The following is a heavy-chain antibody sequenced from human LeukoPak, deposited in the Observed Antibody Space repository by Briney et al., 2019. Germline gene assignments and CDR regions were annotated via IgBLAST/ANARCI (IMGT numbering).Heavy chain of an antibody. CDR2: IYYSGST. CDR1: GSSISSYY. D-gene: IGHD1-26*01. V-gene: IGHV4-59*01. J-gene: IGHJ5*02. CDR3: ARVPVGATSRGMSWFDP. Sequence: SETLSLTCTVSGSSISSYYWSWIRQPPGKGLEWIGYIYYSGSTNYNPSLKSRVTISVDTSKNQFSLKLSSVTAADTAVYYCARVPVGATSRGMSWFDPWGQGTLVTVYS.